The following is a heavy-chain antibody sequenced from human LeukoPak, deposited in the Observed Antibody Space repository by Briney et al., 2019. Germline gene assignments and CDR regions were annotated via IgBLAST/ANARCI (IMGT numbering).Heavy chain of an antibody. V-gene: IGHV1-18*01. CDR2: ISAYNGNT. CDR3: ARSSTVTGWFDP. J-gene: IGHJ5*02. D-gene: IGHD4-17*01. Sequence: ASVKVSCKASGYTFTSYGISWVRQAPGQGLKWMGWISAYNGNTNYAQKLQGRVTMTTDTSTSTAYMELRSLRSDDTAVYYCARSSTVTGWFDPWGQGTLVTVSS. CDR1: GYTFTSYG.